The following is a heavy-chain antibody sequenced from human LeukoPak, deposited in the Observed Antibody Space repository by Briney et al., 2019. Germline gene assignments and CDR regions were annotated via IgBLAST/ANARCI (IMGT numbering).Heavy chain of an antibody. J-gene: IGHJ4*02. CDR1: GGSISSGSYY. Sequence: PPQTLSLTCTVSGGSISSGSYYWSWIRQPAGKGLEWIGRIYTSGSTNYDPSLKSRVTISVDTSKNQFSLKLSSVTAADTAVYYCARELDTAMVTYYFDYWGQGTLVTVSS. CDR3: ARELDTAMVTYYFDY. D-gene: IGHD5-18*01. CDR2: IYTSGST. V-gene: IGHV4-61*02.